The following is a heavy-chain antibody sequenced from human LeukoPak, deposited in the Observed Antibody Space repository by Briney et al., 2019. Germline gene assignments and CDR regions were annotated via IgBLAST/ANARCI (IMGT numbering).Heavy chain of an antibody. Sequence: GGSLRLTCAASGFTFGSYAMSWDRQAPGKGLEWVSGISGSGGSTYYGDSVKGRFTITRDNLKNTLYLQMSSLRVEDTAIYYCAKDGAKHGGTTYFFDYWGQGTLATVSS. D-gene: IGHD4-23*01. CDR1: GFTFGSYA. CDR3: AKDGAKHGGTTYFFDY. J-gene: IGHJ4*02. V-gene: IGHV3-23*01. CDR2: ISGSGGST.